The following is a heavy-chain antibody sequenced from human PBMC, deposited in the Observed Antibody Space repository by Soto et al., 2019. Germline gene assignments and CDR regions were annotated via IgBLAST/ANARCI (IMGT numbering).Heavy chain of an antibody. D-gene: IGHD3-3*01. Sequence: QVQLVQSGAEVKKPGASVKVSCKSSGYTFTSYGISWVRQAPGQGLEWMGWISAYNGNTNYAQKLQGRVTMTTDTSTRTAYMELRSLRSDETAVYYCARRLDYDFWSGYYRDWFDPWGQGTLVTVSS. CDR1: GYTFTSYG. J-gene: IGHJ5*02. CDR3: ARRLDYDFWSGYYRDWFDP. V-gene: IGHV1-18*04. CDR2: ISAYNGNT.